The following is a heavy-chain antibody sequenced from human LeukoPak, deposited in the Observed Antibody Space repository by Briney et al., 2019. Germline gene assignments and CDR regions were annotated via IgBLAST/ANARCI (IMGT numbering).Heavy chain of an antibody. D-gene: IGHD3-16*01. CDR2: IWYDGGNK. Sequence: GGSLRLSCAASRFTFSNYGMHWVRQAPGKGLEWVAVIWYDGGNKYYGDSVKGRFTISRDNAKNTLYLQMNSLRAEDTAVYYCARDYAVGESFDIWGQGTLVTVSS. J-gene: IGHJ3*02. V-gene: IGHV3-33*01. CDR3: ARDYAVGESFDI. CDR1: RFTFSNYG.